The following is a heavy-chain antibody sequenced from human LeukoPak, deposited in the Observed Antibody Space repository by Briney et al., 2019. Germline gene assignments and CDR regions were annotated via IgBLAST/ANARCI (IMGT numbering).Heavy chain of an antibody. CDR2: IRYDGNNK. CDR1: GFTFTSYG. Sequence: GGSLRLSCAASGFTFTSYGMHWVRQAPGKGLEWVTFIRYDGNNKYYADSVKGRFTISRDNSQNTPYLQMNSLRAEDTAVYYCAKASRFDYWGQGTLVTVSS. V-gene: IGHV3-30*02. J-gene: IGHJ4*02. D-gene: IGHD6-13*01. CDR3: AKASRFDY.